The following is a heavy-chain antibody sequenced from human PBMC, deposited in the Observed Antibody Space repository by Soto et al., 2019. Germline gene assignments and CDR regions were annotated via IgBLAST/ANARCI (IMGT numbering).Heavy chain of an antibody. D-gene: IGHD3-10*01. CDR1: GGSFMSQA. Sequence: QVQLVQSGAEVKKPGSSVKVSCKASGGSFMSQAISWVRQAPGQGPEWMGGIIPFSGTVTYTQRFQGRLTLTADEPTKTAYMDLGSLRPEDTAVYYCAGGSYDSYASFIGMDVWCQGTTVTVS. CDR2: IIPFSGTV. CDR3: AGGSYDSYASFIGMDV. V-gene: IGHV1-69*01. J-gene: IGHJ6*02.